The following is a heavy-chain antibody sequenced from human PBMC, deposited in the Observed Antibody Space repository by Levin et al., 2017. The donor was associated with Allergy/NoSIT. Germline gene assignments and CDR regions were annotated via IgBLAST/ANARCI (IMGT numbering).Heavy chain of an antibody. D-gene: IGHD1-26*01. CDR3: AGDGGRRDDY. Sequence: GGSLRLSCAASGFTFSTYWMTWVRQVPGKGLEWVANIKHDGSEEYYVDAVRGRFTISRDNAKNSLYLQMNSLRAEDTAVYYCAGDGGRRDDYWGQGTLVTVSS. V-gene: IGHV3-7*04. CDR1: GFTFSTYW. J-gene: IGHJ4*02. CDR2: IKHDGSEE.